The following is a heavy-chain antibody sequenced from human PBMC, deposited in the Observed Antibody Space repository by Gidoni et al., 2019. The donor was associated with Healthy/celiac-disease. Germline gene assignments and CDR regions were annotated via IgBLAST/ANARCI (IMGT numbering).Heavy chain of an antibody. Sequence: VQLVVSGGGVVQPGRSLSLSCAASGFTFSSYGMHWVRQAPGKGLGWVAVIWYDGSNKYYAYSVTGRFTISRDNSKNTLYLQMNSLRAEDTAVYYCARGVKIQGYYYYGMDVWGQGTTVTVSS. V-gene: IGHV3-33*01. CDR3: ARGVKIQGYYYYGMDV. CDR2: IWYDGSNK. D-gene: IGHD3-22*01. CDR1: GFTFSSYG. J-gene: IGHJ6*02.